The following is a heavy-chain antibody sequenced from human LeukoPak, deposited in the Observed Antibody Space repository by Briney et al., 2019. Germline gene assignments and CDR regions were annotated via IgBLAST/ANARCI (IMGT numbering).Heavy chain of an antibody. CDR1: GGSISSGSYY. V-gene: IGHV4-61*02. CDR2: IYTSGST. CDR3: ARVTGYIVEDYFDY. J-gene: IGHJ4*02. Sequence: SETLSLTCTVSGGSISSGSYYWSWIRQPAGKGLEWIGRIYTSGSTNYNPSLKSRVTISVDTSKNQFSLRLSSVTAADTAVYYCARVTGYIVEDYFDYWGQGTLVTVSS. D-gene: IGHD3-22*01.